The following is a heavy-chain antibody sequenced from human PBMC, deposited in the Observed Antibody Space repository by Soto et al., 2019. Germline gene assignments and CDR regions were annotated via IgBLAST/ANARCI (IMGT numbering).Heavy chain of an antibody. CDR1: GYYFPSYW. J-gene: IGHJ6*02. V-gene: IGHV5-51*01. CDR3: ARLSRASFALDV. CDR2: FYPGDSDT. D-gene: IGHD3-16*01. Sequence: GESLKISCKGSGYYFPSYWIGWVRQMPGKGLEWMGIFYPGDSDTRYSPSFQGQVTISADRSISTAYLQWSSLKPSDTAMYYCARLSRASFALDVWGQGTTVTVSS.